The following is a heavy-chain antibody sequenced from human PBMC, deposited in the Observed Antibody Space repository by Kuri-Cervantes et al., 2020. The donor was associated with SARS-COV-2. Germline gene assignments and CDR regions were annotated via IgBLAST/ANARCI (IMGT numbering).Heavy chain of an antibody. V-gene: IGHV4-59*01. Sequence: SETLSLTCTVSGGSISSYYWSWIRQPPGKGLEWIGYIYYSGSTNYNPPLKSRVTISVDTSKNQFSLKLSSVTAADTAVYYCARAIAAAAPFDYWGQGTLVTVSS. CDR1: GGSISSYY. D-gene: IGHD6-13*01. J-gene: IGHJ4*02. CDR2: IYYSGST. CDR3: ARAIAAAAPFDY.